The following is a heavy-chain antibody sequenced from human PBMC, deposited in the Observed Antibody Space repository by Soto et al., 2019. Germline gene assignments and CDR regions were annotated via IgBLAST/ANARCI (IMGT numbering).Heavy chain of an antibody. CDR1: GDSVTSVSDY. Sequence: PSETLSLTCTISGDSVTSVSDYWSGIRQPPGKGLEWIGYIYYSGSADYNPSLGSRVTISIDTSRNQFSLKLTSVTAADTAVYYCARGVGFGYYYYHMDLWGQGTTVTVSS. D-gene: IGHD3-10*01. CDR3: ARGVGFGYYYYHMDL. J-gene: IGHJ6*01. V-gene: IGHV4-61*01. CDR2: IYYSGSA.